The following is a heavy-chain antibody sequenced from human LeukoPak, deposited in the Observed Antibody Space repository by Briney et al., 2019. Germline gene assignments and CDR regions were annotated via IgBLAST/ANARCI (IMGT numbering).Heavy chain of an antibody. CDR1: GFTFSSYG. D-gene: IGHD6-6*01. CDR2: IRNDGSNK. Sequence: PGGSLRLSCAASGFTFSSYGMHWVRQAPGKGLEWVAFIRNDGSNKYYADSVRGRFTISRDNSKNTLYLQMNSLRAEDTAVYYCAKDLEYSSSSLFGYWGQGTLVTVSS. J-gene: IGHJ4*02. V-gene: IGHV3-30*02. CDR3: AKDLEYSSSSLFGY.